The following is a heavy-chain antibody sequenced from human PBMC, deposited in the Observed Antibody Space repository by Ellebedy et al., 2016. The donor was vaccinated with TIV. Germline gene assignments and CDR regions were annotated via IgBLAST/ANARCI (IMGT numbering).Heavy chain of an antibody. J-gene: IGHJ5*02. D-gene: IGHD2-15*01. CDR1: GYTFTGYY. V-gene: IGHV1-2*04. CDR2: INPNSGGT. CDR3: ARDSAAHGTPNWFDP. Sequence: ASVKVSCXASGYTFTGYYMHWVRQAPGQGLEWMGWINPNSGGTNYAQKFQGWVTMTRDTSISTAYMELSRLRSDDTAVYYCARDSAAHGTPNWFDPWGQGTLVTVSS.